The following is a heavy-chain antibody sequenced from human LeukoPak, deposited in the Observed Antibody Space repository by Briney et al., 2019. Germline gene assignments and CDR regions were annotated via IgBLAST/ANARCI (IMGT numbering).Heavy chain of an antibody. Sequence: PGGSLGLSCAASGFTFSSYAISWVRQAPGQGLEWMGRIIPILGIANYAQKFQGRVTITADKSTSTAYMELSSLRSEDTAVYYCARDPPANRAPRTESAKNWFDPWGQGTLVTVSS. V-gene: IGHV1-69*04. J-gene: IGHJ5*02. CDR2: IIPILGIA. D-gene: IGHD2-15*01. CDR3: ARDPPANRAPRTESAKNWFDP. CDR1: GFTFSSYA.